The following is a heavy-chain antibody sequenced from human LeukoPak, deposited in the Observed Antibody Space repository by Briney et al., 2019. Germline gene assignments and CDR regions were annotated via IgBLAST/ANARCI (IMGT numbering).Heavy chain of an antibody. CDR2: ISYDGSNK. V-gene: IGHV3-30*04. CDR3: AKEDSGSYYSFDY. J-gene: IGHJ4*02. Sequence: GGSLRLSCAASGFTFSSYAMHWVRQTPGKGLEWVAVISYDGSNKYYADSVKGRFTISRDNSKNTLYLQMSSLRAEDTAVYYCAKEDSGSYYSFDYWGQGTLVTVSS. D-gene: IGHD1-26*01. CDR1: GFTFSSYA.